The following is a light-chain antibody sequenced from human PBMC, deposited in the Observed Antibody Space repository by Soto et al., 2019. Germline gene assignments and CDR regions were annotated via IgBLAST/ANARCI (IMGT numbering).Light chain of an antibody. J-gene: IGKJ1*01. V-gene: IGKV1-5*01. CDR2: AES. Sequence: DIEMTQSPSTLSLSLGDSATITCRASHDVSTALAWYQQKTGEAPKVLIHAESSMQSGVPERLSGSGSETQLNLTISRLQPDDFASYYCQNYNSYSEACGQGTKVDIK. CDR3: QNYNSYSEA. CDR1: HDVSTA.